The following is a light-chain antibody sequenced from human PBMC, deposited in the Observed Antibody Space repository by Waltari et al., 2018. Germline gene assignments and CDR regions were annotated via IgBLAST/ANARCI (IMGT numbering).Light chain of an antibody. Sequence: QSALTQPASVSGSPGQSITISCTGSSSDVGGYNSVSWYQQHPGKAPKLMIYEVSYRPSGVSNRFSGSKSGNTASLTISGLQAEDEADYYCSSYTSSSTPWVFGGGTKLTVL. CDR1: SSDVGGYNS. CDR3: SSYTSSSTPWV. J-gene: IGLJ3*02. CDR2: EVS. V-gene: IGLV2-14*01.